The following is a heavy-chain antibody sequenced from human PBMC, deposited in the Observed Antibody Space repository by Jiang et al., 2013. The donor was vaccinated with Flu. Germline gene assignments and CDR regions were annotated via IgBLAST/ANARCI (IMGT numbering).Heavy chain of an antibody. V-gene: IGHV1-46*01. CDR3: ARDLRPSRSSSGWYTVDY. D-gene: IGHD6-19*01. J-gene: IGHJ4*02. CDR1: GYTFTSYY. Sequence: GAEVKKPGASVKVSCKASGYTFTSYYMHWVRQAPGQGLEWMGIINPSGGSTSYAQKFQGRVTMTRDTSTSTVYMELSSLRSEDTAVYYCARDLRPSRSSSGWYTVDYWGQGTLVTVSS. CDR2: INPSGGST.